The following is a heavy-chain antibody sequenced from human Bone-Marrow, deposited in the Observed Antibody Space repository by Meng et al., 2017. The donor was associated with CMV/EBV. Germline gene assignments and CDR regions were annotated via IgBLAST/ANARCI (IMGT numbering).Heavy chain of an antibody. Sequence: GESLMISCAASGFTFSSYSMNWVRQAPGKGLEWVSYISSSSSTIYYADSVKGRFTISRDNAKNSLYLQMNSLRAEDTAVYYCARGREDSKWLASSSLDYWGQGTLVTVSS. D-gene: IGHD6-6*01. CDR1: GFTFSSYS. CDR3: ARGREDSKWLASSSLDY. V-gene: IGHV3-48*04. CDR2: ISSSSSTI. J-gene: IGHJ4*02.